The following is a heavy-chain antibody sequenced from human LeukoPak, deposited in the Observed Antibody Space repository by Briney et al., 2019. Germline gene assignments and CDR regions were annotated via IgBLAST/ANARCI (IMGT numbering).Heavy chain of an antibody. CDR1: GGSFSGYY. V-gene: IGHV4-34*01. Sequence: SETLSLTCAVYGGSFSGYYWSWIRQPPGKGLEWVGEIKHSGHTNSHPSLKSRVPISVKTSQKQFSLKLSSVTAADTAVYYCARGQIPYGDYVSYFQRSGEGALGTAS. CDR3: ARGQIPYGDYVSYFQR. D-gene: IGHD4-17*01. CDR2: IKHSGHT. J-gene: IGHJ1*01.